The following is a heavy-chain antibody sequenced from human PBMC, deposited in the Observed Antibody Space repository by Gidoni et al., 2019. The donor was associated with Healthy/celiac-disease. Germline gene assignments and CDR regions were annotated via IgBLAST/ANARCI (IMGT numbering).Heavy chain of an antibody. V-gene: IGHV5-51*03. CDR3: SSSYSCSSTSCYGLQG. Sequence: EVQLMQSGAEVKKPGESLKISCKGSGYSFTRYWIGWVRQMPGKGLEWMGIIYPGDSDTRYSPSFQGQVTISADKSISTADLQWSSLKASDTAMYYCSSSYSCSSTSCYGLQGWGQGTLVTVSS. D-gene: IGHD2-2*01. J-gene: IGHJ4*02. CDR1: GYSFTRYW. CDR2: IYPGDSDT.